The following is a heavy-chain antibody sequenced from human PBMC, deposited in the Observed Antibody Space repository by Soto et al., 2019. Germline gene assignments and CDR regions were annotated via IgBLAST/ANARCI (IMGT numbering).Heavy chain of an antibody. CDR1: GGSISSGGYF. CDR3: ARGADYGDYGGYFDY. D-gene: IGHD4-17*01. Sequence: SETLSLTCTVSGGSISSGGYFWSWIRQHPGKGLECIGYIYNTGATYYSPSLQSRVTLSVDTSKSQFSLKLSSVTAADTAVYYCARGADYGDYGGYFDYWGQGTLVTVS. V-gene: IGHV4-31*03. CDR2: IYNTGAT. J-gene: IGHJ4*02.